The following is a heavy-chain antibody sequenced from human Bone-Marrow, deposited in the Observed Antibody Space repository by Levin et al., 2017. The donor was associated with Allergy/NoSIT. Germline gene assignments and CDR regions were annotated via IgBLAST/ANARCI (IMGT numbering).Heavy chain of an antibody. V-gene: IGHV4-38-2*02. Sequence: SETLSLTCAVSGYSISSDYYWGWLRQPPGKGLEWIGNIHESGTTKYNPSLKSRVTISVDTSKNQFSLQLNSVTAADTAVYFCAREYYMDVWGKGTTVTVSS. J-gene: IGHJ6*03. CDR3: AREYYMDV. CDR2: IHESGTT. CDR1: GYSISSDYY.